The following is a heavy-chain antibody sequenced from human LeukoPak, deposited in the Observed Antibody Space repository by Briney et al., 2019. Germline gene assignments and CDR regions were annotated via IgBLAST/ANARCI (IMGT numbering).Heavy chain of an antibody. CDR2: ISSSSSYI. D-gene: IGHD1-26*01. CDR3: ARIGGATAWYFDL. J-gene: IGHJ2*01. V-gene: IGHV3-21*01. CDR1: GFTFSSYS. Sequence: GGSLRLSCAASGFTFSSYSMNWDRQAPGKGLEWVSSISSSSSYIYYADSVKGRFTISRDNAKNSLYLQMNSLRAEDTAVYYCARIGGATAWYFDLWGRGTLVTVSS.